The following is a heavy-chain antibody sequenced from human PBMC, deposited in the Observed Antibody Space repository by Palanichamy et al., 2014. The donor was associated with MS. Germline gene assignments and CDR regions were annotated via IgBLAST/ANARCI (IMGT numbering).Heavy chain of an antibody. V-gene: IGHV4-31*03. CDR3: ARDTGYSYGYQYYVFDI. Sequence: QVQLQESGPGLVKPSQTLSLTCTVSGGSISSGGYYWSWIRQHPGKGLEWIGYIYFSGSTYYNPSLESRVTISVDTSKNQFSLKLSSVTAADRAVYYCARDTGYSYGYQYYVFDIWGQGTMVTVSS. CDR1: GGSISSGGYY. CDR2: IYFSGST. J-gene: IGHJ3*02. D-gene: IGHD5-18*01.